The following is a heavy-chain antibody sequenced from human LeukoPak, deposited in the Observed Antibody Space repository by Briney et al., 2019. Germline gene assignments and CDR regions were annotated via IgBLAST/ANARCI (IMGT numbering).Heavy chain of an antibody. V-gene: IGHV1-2*02. CDR3: ARDGNGYCSSTSCYSHFDY. CDR1: GYTFNNYD. CDR2: INPNSGGT. Sequence: ASVKVSCKASGYTFNNYDISWVRQAPGQGLEWMGWINPNSGGTNYAQKFQGRVTMTRDTSISTAYMELSRLRSDDTAVYYCARDGNGYCSSTSCYSHFDYWGQGTLVTVSS. D-gene: IGHD2-2*02. J-gene: IGHJ4*02.